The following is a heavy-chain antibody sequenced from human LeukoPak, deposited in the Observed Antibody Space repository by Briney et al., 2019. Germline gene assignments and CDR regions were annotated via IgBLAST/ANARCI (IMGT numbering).Heavy chain of an antibody. J-gene: IGHJ3*02. V-gene: IGHV4-59*01. CDR2: IYYSGST. CDR1: GGSISSYY. Sequence: KLSETLSLTCTVSGGSISSYYWSWIRQPPGKGLEWIGYIYYSGSTNYNPSLKSRVTISVDTSKNQFSLKLSSVTAADTAVYYCARGWYYDYVWGSYRYPDAFDIWGQGTMVTVSS. CDR3: ARGWYYDYVWGSYRYPDAFDI. D-gene: IGHD3-16*02.